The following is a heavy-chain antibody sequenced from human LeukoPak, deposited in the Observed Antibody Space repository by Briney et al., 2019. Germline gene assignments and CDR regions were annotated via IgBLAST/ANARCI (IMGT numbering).Heavy chain of an antibody. CDR3: ARDSPPDSSGYYHDAFDI. CDR2: IYYSGGT. CDR1: GGSISSSNYY. V-gene: IGHV4-39*07. Sequence: KASETLSLTCTVSGGSISSSNYYWGWIRQPPGKGLEWIGSIYYSGGTYYNPSLKSRVTISVDTSKNQFSLKLSSVTAADTAVYYCARDSPPDSSGYYHDAFDIWGQGTMVTVSS. D-gene: IGHD3-22*01. J-gene: IGHJ3*02.